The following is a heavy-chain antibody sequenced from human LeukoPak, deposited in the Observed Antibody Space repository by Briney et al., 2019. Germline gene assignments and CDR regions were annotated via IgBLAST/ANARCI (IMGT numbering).Heavy chain of an antibody. CDR1: GGTFSSYT. D-gene: IGHD6-19*01. Sequence: SVKVSCKASGGTFSSYTISWVRQAPGQGLEWMGRIIPILGIANYAQKFQGRVTITADKSTSTAYMELSSLRSEDTAVYYCAIEGGIAVAGRSHWGQGTLVTVSS. CDR3: AIEGGIAVAGRSH. CDR2: IIPILGIA. V-gene: IGHV1-69*02. J-gene: IGHJ4*02.